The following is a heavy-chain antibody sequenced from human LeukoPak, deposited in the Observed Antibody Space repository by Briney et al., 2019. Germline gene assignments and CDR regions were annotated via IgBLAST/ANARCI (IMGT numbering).Heavy chain of an antibody. Sequence: GGSLRLSCAASGFTFSSYTMSWVRQAPGKGLEWVSTITTSDGNTYYADSVKGRFTVSRDNSKNTLYLQMNSLRAEDAAVYYCAKDGGLWVSAHWGDSWGRGTLVTVSS. J-gene: IGHJ4*02. CDR1: GFTFSSYT. D-gene: IGHD7-27*01. V-gene: IGHV3-23*01. CDR3: AKDGGLWVSAHWGDS. CDR2: ITTSDGNT.